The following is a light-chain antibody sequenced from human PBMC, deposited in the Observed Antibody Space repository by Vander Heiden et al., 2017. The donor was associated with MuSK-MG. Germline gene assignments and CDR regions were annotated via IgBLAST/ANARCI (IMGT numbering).Light chain of an antibody. CDR2: EVT. J-gene: IGLJ2*01. CDR3: YSYTSSGTFV. CDR1: SRDVGSYNR. Sequence: SPGQSVTIPSIGTSRDVGSYNRVSWFQQPPGTAPKLIIYEVTIRPSGVPDRFSGAKSGNTTSLTISGLQAEDEANYYCYSYTSSGTFVFGGGTKLTVL. V-gene: IGLV2-18*02.